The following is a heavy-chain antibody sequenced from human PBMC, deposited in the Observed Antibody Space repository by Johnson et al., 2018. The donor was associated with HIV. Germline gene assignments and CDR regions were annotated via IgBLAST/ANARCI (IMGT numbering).Heavy chain of an antibody. D-gene: IGHD3-10*01. CDR1: GFTFNNAW. CDR3: AREVEITMVQGVIIGDAFDI. CDR2: ISYDGKNK. Sequence: MQLVESGGGLVKPGGSLRLSCAASGFTFNNAWMSWVRQAPGKGLEWVAVISYDGKNKYYADSVKGRFTISRDNSKNTLSLQMNSPRVDDTALYYCAREVEITMVQGVIIGDAFDIWGQGTMVTVSS. J-gene: IGHJ3*02. V-gene: IGHV3-30*03.